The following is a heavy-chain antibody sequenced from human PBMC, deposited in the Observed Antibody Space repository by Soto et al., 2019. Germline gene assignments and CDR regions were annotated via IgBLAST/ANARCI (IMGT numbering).Heavy chain of an antibody. CDR2: LYDVDGS. D-gene: IGHD1-1*01. J-gene: IGHJ3*01. V-gene: IGHV3-53*01. CDR3: ATWHEREHAYDV. Sequence: DVQLVESGGGLIQPGESLKLSCAAFGLTISGKKYVAWVRQAPGKGLEWVSALYDVDGSFYADSVKGRFTTSSDSSKTTVYLQMNDLRPDYTAVYYCATWHEREHAYDVWGQGTTFTVSS. CDR1: GLTISGKKY.